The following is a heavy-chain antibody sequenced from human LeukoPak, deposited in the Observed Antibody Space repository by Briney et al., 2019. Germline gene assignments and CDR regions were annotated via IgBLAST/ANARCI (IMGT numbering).Heavy chain of an antibody. J-gene: IGHJ5*02. CDR1: GFTFNSYA. D-gene: IGHD3-22*01. CDR2: ISGSGGST. CDR3: AKSPARYYDSSGYYVT. V-gene: IGHV3-23*01. Sequence: GGSLRLSCAASGFTFNSYAMSWVRQAPGKGLEWVSVISGSGGSTDYADSMKGRFTISRDNSKNTLYLQMNSLRAEDTALYYCAKSPARYYDSSGYYVTWGQGTLVTVSS.